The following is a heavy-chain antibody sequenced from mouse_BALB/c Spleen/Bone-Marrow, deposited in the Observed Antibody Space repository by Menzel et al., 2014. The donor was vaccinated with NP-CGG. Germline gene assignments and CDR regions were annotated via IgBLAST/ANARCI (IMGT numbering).Heavy chain of an antibody. CDR3: ARETSPAVGAMDP. CDR2: IWAGGST. V-gene: IGHV2-9*02. J-gene: IGHJ4*01. Sequence: QVQLKESGPGLVAPSQSLSITCTVSGFSLTNYGVHWVRQPPGKGLEWLGVIWAGGSTNYNSALMSRLGISKDNSKSXVFLKISRLQTDDTAPYSCARETSPAVGAMDPWGQGTSLTVSS. CDR1: GFSLTNYG.